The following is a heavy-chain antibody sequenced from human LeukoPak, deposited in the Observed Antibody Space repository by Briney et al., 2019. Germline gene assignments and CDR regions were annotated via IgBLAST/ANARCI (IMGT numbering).Heavy chain of an antibody. J-gene: IGHJ4*02. D-gene: IGHD2-2*01. Sequence: SVKVSCKASGGTFSSYTISWVRQAPGQGLEWMGRIIPILGIANYAQKFQGRLTINADKSTSTAYMELSSLRSEDTAVYYCAQTFRICSSTSCSKPLDYWGQGTLVTVSS. CDR3: AQTFRICSSTSCSKPLDY. CDR2: IIPILGIA. V-gene: IGHV1-69*02. CDR1: GGTFSSYT.